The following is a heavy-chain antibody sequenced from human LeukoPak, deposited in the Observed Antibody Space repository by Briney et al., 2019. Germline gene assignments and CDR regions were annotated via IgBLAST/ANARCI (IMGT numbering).Heavy chain of an antibody. Sequence: SETLSLTCTVSGGSINRYYWTWIRQPPGKGLEWIGYIYYSGSTNYNPSLKNRVTISVDTSKNQFSLKLSSVTAADTAVYYCARVSSSSWSAPFDYWGQGTLVTVSS. CDR3: ARVSSSSWSAPFDY. D-gene: IGHD6-13*01. CDR2: IYYSGST. CDR1: GGSINRYY. J-gene: IGHJ4*02. V-gene: IGHV4-59*01.